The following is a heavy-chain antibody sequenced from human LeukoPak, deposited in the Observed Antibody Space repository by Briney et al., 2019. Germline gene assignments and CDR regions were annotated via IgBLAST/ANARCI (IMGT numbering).Heavy chain of an antibody. CDR2: IYHSGSGST. D-gene: IGHD1-26*01. CDR1: GGSISSGGHS. J-gene: IGHJ4*02. Sequence: PSETLSLTCTVSGGSISSGGHSWSWIRQPPGKGLEWIGYIYHSGSGSTYYNPSLKSRVTISVDTSKNQFSLKLSSVTAADTAVYYCARDSGVGATIRIDYWGQGTLVTVSS. CDR3: ARDSGVGATIRIDY. V-gene: IGHV4-30-2*01.